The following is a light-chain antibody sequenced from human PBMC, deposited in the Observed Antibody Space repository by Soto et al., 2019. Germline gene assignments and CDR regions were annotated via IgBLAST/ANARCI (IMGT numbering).Light chain of an antibody. V-gene: IGLV6-57*03. CDR1: SGSIASNY. J-gene: IGLJ3*02. Sequence: NFMLTQPHSVSESPGKTVTISCTRSSGSIASNYVQWYQQRPGSAPTTVIYEDNQRPSGVPDRLSGSIDSSSNSASLTISGLKTGDDADYDCQSYDSSIWVFGGGTQLTVL. CDR2: EDN. CDR3: QSYDSSIWV.